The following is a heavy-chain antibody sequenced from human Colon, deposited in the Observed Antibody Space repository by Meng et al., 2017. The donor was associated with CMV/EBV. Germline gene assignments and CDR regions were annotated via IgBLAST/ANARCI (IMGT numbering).Heavy chain of an antibody. D-gene: IGHD2-2*01. V-gene: IGHV3-30*19. Sequence: SCAASGFTFRDYGIHWVRQAPGKGLEWVAVISYDGSNKYYADSVKGRFTISRDNSKNTLYLQMNSLRAEDTAVYYCARVTYCSSTSCAGGAFDIWGQGTMVTVSS. CDR1: GFTFRDYG. J-gene: IGHJ3*02. CDR2: ISYDGSNK. CDR3: ARVTYCSSTSCAGGAFDI.